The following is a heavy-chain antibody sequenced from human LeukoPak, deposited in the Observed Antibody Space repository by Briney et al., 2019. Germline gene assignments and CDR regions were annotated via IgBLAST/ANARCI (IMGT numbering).Heavy chain of an antibody. J-gene: IGHJ4*02. Sequence: PGGSLRLSCAASGFIFDDHGMSWVRHVPGKGLEWVSGINWNGASTGYGDSVQGRFTISRDNAKNSLYLQMNSLRAEDTALYYCAGGDRNGWYFDYWGQGILVTVSS. D-gene: IGHD6-19*01. CDR2: INWNGAST. CDR1: GFIFDDHG. CDR3: AGGDRNGWYFDY. V-gene: IGHV3-20*04.